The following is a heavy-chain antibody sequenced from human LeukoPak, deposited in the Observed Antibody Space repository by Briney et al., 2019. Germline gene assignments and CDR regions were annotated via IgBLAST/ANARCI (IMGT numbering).Heavy chain of an antibody. CDR3: AKWAIWFDP. Sequence: RGSLRLSCAGSGFTFSSYGMHWVRQAPGKGLEWVAVISYDGSNKYYADSVKGRFTISRDNSKNTLYLQMNSLRAEDTAVYYCAKWAIWFDPWGQGTLVTVSS. CDR2: ISYDGSNK. J-gene: IGHJ5*02. V-gene: IGHV3-30*18. CDR1: GFTFSSYG. D-gene: IGHD3-9*01.